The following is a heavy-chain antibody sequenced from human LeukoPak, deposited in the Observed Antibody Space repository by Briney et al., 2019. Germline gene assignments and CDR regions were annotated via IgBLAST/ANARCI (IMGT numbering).Heavy chain of an antibody. CDR2: IHYTGST. CDR1: EDSISRSISNYD. J-gene: IGHJ4*02. V-gene: IGHV4-61*01. CDR3: ARENIYMHYFDY. D-gene: IGHD2/OR15-2a*01. Sequence: SETLSLTCTVSEDSISRSISNYDWGWIRQPPGKGLEWIGYIHYTGSTNYNPSLKNRITISGDTSKSQFSLKLTSVTAADTAVYYCARENIYMHYFDYWGQGTLVTVSS.